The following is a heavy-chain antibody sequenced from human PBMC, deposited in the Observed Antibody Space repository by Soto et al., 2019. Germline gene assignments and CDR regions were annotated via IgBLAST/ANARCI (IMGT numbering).Heavy chain of an antibody. CDR2: IIPILGIA. J-gene: IGHJ4*02. D-gene: IGHD5-12*01. CDR1: GGTFSSYT. CDR3: ARGDGYNFQADY. Sequence: QVQLVQSGAEVKKPGSSVKVSCKASGGTFSSYTISWVRQAPGQGLEWMGRIIPILGIANYAQKFQGRVTSTADKSTSTAYMELSSLRSEDTAVYYCARGDGYNFQADYWGQGTLVTVSS. V-gene: IGHV1-69*02.